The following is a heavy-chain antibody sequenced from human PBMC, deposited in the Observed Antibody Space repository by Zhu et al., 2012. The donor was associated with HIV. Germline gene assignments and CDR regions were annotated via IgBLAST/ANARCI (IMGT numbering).Heavy chain of an antibody. V-gene: IGHV4-38-2*02. CDR1: GYSISSGYY. D-gene: IGHD3-10*01. CDR3: ARITMQYYFDY. Sequence: QVQLQESGPGLVKPSETLSLTCTVSGYSISSGYYWGWIRQPPGKGLEWIGNLYHTESTYYNPSLKSRVIISVDTSKNQFSLKLSSVTAADTAVYYCARITMQYYFDYWGQGTLVHRLL. CDR2: LYHTEST. J-gene: IGHJ4*02.